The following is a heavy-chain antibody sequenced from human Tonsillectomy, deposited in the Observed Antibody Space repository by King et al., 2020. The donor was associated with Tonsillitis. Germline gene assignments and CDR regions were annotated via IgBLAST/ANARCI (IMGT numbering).Heavy chain of an antibody. V-gene: IGHV3-74*01. CDR3: TRVRTVGFDAFDI. Sequence: VQLVESGGGLVQPGGSLRLSCAASGFTFSSYWMHWVRQAPGKGLVWVSRIKSDGSSTSYADSVKGRFTISRDNAKNTLYLQMNSLRAEDTAVYFCTRVRTVGFDAFDIWGRGTMVTVSS. D-gene: IGHD1/OR15-1a*01. J-gene: IGHJ3*02. CDR1: GFTFSSYW. CDR2: IKSDGSST.